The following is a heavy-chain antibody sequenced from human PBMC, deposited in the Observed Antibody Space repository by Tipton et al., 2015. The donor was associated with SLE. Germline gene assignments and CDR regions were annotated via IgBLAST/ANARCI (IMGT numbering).Heavy chain of an antibody. J-gene: IGHJ6*02. D-gene: IGHD3-10*01. CDR1: GGSITTYY. Sequence: TLSLTCTVSGGSITTYYWNWIRQPPGKGLEWIGNIYESGSTNYNPSLKSRVAIFVDTSTNQFSLRLSSVTAADTAVYYCAKMRTNWFVIDVWGQGAMVTASS. CDR3: AKMRTNWFVIDV. CDR2: IYESGST. V-gene: IGHV4-59*01.